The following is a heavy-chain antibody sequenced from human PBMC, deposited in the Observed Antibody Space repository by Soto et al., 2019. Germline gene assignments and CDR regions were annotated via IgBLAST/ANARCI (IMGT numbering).Heavy chain of an antibody. D-gene: IGHD3-10*02. CDR2: INPKFGDT. V-gene: IGHV1-2*02. CDR3: ARNMDYYYGRGSGNGHGV. J-gene: IGHJ6*02. CDR1: GYTFTAYY. Sequence: QVQLVQSGAEVKEPGDSVRVSCEASGYTFTAYYIHWERQAPGQGLEWMGWINPKFGDTTYAQDFQGRVSMTSDMSISTVYMELSRLTSDDTAIYYCARNMDYYYGRGSGNGHGVWGQGTTVTVFS.